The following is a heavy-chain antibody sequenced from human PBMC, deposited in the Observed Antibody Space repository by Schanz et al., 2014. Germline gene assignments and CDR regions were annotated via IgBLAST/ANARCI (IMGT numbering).Heavy chain of an antibody. V-gene: IGHV3-30*03. J-gene: IGHJ3*02. Sequence: QVQLVESGGGVVQPGRSLRLSCAASGFTFSNFGLHWVRQAPGKGLNWVAVISSDGTNKYYADSVQGRFTLSKDFSKDTLYLQLTSLRPEDTAVYSCARLATSKSRLGDAVDIWGQGTMVTVSS. CDR1: GFTFSNFG. CDR2: ISSDGTNK. CDR3: ARLATSKSRLGDAVDI. D-gene: IGHD6-6*01.